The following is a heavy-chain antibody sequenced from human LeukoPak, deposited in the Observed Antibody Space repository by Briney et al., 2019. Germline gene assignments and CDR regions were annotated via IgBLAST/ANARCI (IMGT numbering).Heavy chain of an antibody. D-gene: IGHD3-10*01. CDR1: GYTFTAHY. V-gene: IGHV1-2*02. J-gene: IGHJ2*01. Sequence: ASVKDSCKASGYTFTAHYIHWVRQAPGQGLGWMGWHHPNSVGSNYAQIFLGSVNITGGTSINTPLTELSRLGSDDTGLYYISRGRGTTMGRGVITNYFDLWGRGSLVTVSS. CDR2: HHPNSVGS. CDR3: SRGRGTTMGRGVITNYFDL.